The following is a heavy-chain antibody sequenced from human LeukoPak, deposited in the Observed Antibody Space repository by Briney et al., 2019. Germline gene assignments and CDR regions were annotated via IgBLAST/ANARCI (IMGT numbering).Heavy chain of an antibody. CDR2: INHSGST. CDR3: ARLTLTGSLN. CDR1: GGSFSGYY. Sequence: PSETLSLTCAVYGGSFSGYYWSWIRQPPGKGLEWIGEINHSGSTNYNPSLKSRVIISVDTSKNQFSLKLNSVTAADTAVYYCARLTLTGSLNWGRGSQVTVSS. V-gene: IGHV4-34*01. J-gene: IGHJ4*02. D-gene: IGHD7-27*01.